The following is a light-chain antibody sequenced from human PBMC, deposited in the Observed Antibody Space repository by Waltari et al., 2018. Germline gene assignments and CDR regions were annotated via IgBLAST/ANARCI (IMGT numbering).Light chain of an antibody. CDR1: SSDVGGYNY. J-gene: IGLJ1*01. CDR3: SSYRSSSTLKYV. V-gene: IGLV2-14*01. Sequence: QSALTQPASVSVSPGQSITISCTGTSSDVGGYNYVSWYQQHPDKVPKHMIYEVGSRPSGVSDRFSGSKSGNTASLTISGLQAEDEADYYCSSYRSSSTLKYVFGTGTKVTVL. CDR2: EVG.